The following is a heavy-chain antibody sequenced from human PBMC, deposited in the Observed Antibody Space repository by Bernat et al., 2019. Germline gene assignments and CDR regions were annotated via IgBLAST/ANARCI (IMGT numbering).Heavy chain of an antibody. V-gene: IGHV3-13*01. CDR1: GFTFSSYD. CDR2: IGTAGDT. D-gene: IGHD6-19*01. J-gene: IGHJ6*02. CDR3: ARERRIAVAGYGMDV. Sequence: EVQLVESGGGLVQPGGSLRLSCVASGFTFSSYDMHWVRQATGKGLEWVSAIGTAGDTYYPGSVKGRFTISRENAKNSLYLQMNSLRAGDTAVYYCARERRIAVAGYGMDVWGQGTTVTVSS.